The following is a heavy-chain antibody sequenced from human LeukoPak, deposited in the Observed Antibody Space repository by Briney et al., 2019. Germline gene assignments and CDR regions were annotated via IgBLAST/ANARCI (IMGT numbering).Heavy chain of an antibody. J-gene: IGHJ6*03. V-gene: IGHV4-34*01. CDR2: INHSGST. CDR3: ARLRGYCSGGSCYINYYYYMDV. Sequence: SETLSLTCAVYGGSFSGYYWSWIRQPPGKGLEWIGEINHSGSTNYNPSLKSRVTISVDTSKNQFSLKLSSVTAADTAVYYCARLRGYCSGGSCYINYYYYMDVWGKGTTVTISS. CDR1: GGSFSGYY. D-gene: IGHD2-15*01.